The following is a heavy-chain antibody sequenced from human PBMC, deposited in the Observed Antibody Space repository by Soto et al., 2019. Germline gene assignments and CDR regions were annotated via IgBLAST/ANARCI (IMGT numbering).Heavy chain of an antibody. D-gene: IGHD4-17*01. CDR2: INAGNGNT. J-gene: IGHJ6*03. Sequence: ASVKVSCKASGYTFTSYAMHWVRQAPGQRLEWMGWINAGNGNTKYSQKFQGRVTITRDTSASTAYMELSSLRSEDTAVYYCARDGTLGDYVSYYYYMDVWGKGTTVTVSS. V-gene: IGHV1-3*01. CDR3: ARDGTLGDYVSYYYYMDV. CDR1: GYTFTSYA.